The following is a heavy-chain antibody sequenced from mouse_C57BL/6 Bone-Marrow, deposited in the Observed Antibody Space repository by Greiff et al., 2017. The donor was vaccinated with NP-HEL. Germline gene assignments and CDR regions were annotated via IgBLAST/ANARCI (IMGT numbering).Heavy chain of an antibody. D-gene: IGHD4-1*02. J-gene: IGHJ4*01. Sequence: QVQLKQSGAELAKPGASVKLSCTASGYTFTSYWMHWVKQRPGKGLEWLGYINPSSGYTKYHPKFKDKATLTADKSSSTAYMQRSSLTYEDSAVYYCARYRASTGTRARDYWGQGTSVTVSS. CDR1: GYTFTSYW. CDR2: INPSSGYT. V-gene: IGHV1-7*01. CDR3: ARYRASTGTRARDY.